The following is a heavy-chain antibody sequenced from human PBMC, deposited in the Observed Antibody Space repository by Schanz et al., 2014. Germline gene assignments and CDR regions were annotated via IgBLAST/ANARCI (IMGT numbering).Heavy chain of an antibody. D-gene: IGHD3-10*01. Sequence: QVQLEESGAGLMKPSGTLSLTCAVSGASVSSDNWWNWVRQPPGKGLEWIGEIYDSGNTNYNPSLKSRVTMSVDDSKTQFSLQLTSVTAADTAVYYCARGGQGFGEPHQRLFEYWGPGTLVTVSS. CDR1: GASVSSDNW. J-gene: IGHJ4*02. V-gene: IGHV4-4*02. CDR3: ARGGQGFGEPHQRLFEY. CDR2: IYDSGNT.